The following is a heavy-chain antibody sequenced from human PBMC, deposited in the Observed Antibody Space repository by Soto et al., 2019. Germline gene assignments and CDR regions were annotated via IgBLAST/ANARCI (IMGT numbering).Heavy chain of an antibody. J-gene: IGHJ4*02. CDR2: IYPGDSDT. CDR1: GYSFSFYW. D-gene: IGHD3-10*01. CDR3: ARQDGSASYYFDY. V-gene: IGHV5-51*01. Sequence: EVQLVQSGAEVKKPGESLKISCKGSGYSFSFYWIGWVRQMPGKGLEWMGIIYPGDSDTRYSPSFQGQVTISVDKSISTAYLQWSSLKASVTAMYYCARQDGSASYYFDYWGQGTLVTVSS.